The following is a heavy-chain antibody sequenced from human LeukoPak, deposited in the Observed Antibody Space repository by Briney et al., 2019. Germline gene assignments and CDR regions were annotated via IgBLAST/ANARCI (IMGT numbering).Heavy chain of an antibody. V-gene: IGHV3-23*01. CDR2: ISGSGGST. Sequence: GGSLRLSCAASGFTFSSYAKSWVRQAPGKGLEWVSAISGSGGSTYYADSVKGRFTISRDNSKNTLYLQMNSLRAEDTAVYYCAKDQGYYDFWSGSWYFDYWGQGTLVTVSS. CDR3: AKDQGYYDFWSGSWYFDY. D-gene: IGHD3-3*01. J-gene: IGHJ4*02. CDR1: GFTFSSYA.